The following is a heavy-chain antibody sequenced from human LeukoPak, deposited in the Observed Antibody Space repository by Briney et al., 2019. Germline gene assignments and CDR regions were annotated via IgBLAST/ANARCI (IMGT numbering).Heavy chain of an antibody. CDR1: GGSVSSGSYY. Sequence: SSETLSLTCTVSGGSVSSGSYYWSWIRQPPGKGLEWIGYIYYSGSTNYNPSLKSRVTISVDTSKNQFSLKLSSVTAADTAVYYCARDLNGMDVWGQGTTVTVSS. V-gene: IGHV4-61*01. CDR3: ARDLNGMDV. CDR2: IYYSGST. J-gene: IGHJ6*02.